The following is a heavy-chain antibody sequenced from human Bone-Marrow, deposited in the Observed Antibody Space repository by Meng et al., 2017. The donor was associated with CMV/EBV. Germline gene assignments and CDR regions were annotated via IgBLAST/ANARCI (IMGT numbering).Heavy chain of an antibody. CDR1: GFTLSRYW. Sequence: GESLKISCAASGFTLSRYWMHWVRQVPGKGLVWVSRTNEDGSLTNYADAVEGRFTISRDNAKNTVYLQMNSLRDEDTAVYYCARERPLNGMDVWGQGTTVTVSS. V-gene: IGHV3-74*01. J-gene: IGHJ6*02. CDR2: TNEDGSLT. CDR3: ARERPLNGMDV.